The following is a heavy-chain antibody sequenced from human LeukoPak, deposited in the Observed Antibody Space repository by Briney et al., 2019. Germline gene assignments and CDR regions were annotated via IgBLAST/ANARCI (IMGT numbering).Heavy chain of an antibody. CDR3: AKPATYYDILTGYDY. J-gene: IGHJ4*02. CDR1: GFTFSSYA. Sequence: GGSLRLSCAASGFTFSSYAMSWVRQAPGKGLEWVSAISGSGGRTDYADSVKGRFTISRDNSKNSLYLQMISLRAEDTALYYCAKPATYYDILTGYDYWGQGTLVPVSS. D-gene: IGHD3-9*01. CDR2: ISGSGGRT. V-gene: IGHV3-23*01.